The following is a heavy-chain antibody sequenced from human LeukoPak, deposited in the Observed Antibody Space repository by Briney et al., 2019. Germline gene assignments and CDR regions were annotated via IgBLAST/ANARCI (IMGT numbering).Heavy chain of an antibody. CDR3: ARDCCSGTSCYFDY. D-gene: IGHD2-2*01. V-gene: IGHV1-18*01. J-gene: IGHJ4*02. CDR2: ISAYSGNT. CDR1: GYTFTTYG. Sequence: VSVKVSCKASGYTFTTYGISWVRQAPGQGLEWMGWISAYSGNTNYAQKLQGRVTMTTDTSTSTAYMELRSLRSDDTAVYYCARDCCSGTSCYFDYWGQGTLVTVSS.